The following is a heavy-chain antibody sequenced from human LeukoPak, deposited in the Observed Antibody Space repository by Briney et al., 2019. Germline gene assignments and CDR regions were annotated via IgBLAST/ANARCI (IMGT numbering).Heavy chain of an antibody. CDR3: GRDLTTLEHPGYYYGMDV. CDR2: ISSDGTNK. CDR1: GFTFRSYA. V-gene: IGHV3-30-3*01. Sequence: GGSLRLSCVASGFTFRSYAMHWVRQAPGKGLEWVIVISSDGTNKYYADSVKGRFTVSRDNSKNTLYLQMNSLRDKDTAVYHCGRDLTTLEHPGYYYGMDVWGQGTTVTVSS. J-gene: IGHJ6*02. D-gene: IGHD2-15*01.